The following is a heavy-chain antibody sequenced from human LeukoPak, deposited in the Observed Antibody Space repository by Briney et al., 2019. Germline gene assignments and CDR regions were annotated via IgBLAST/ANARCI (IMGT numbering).Heavy chain of an antibody. V-gene: IGHV3-53*01. CDR2: IYSGGST. D-gene: IGHD3-10*01. J-gene: IGHJ3*02. Sequence: PGGSLRLSCAASGFTVSSNYMSWVRQAPGKGLEWGSVIYSGGSTYYSDSVKGRFTISRDNSKNTLYLQMNSLRAEDTAVYYCAREERTYYYGSGAFDIWGQGTMVTVSS. CDR1: GFTVSSNY. CDR3: AREERTYYYGSGAFDI.